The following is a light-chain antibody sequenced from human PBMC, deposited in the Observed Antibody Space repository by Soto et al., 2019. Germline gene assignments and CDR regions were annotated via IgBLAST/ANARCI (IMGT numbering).Light chain of an antibody. J-gene: IGKJ5*01. V-gene: IGKV3-20*01. Sequence: EIVLTQSPGTLSLSPGESATLSCRASQSVSSSYLAWYQQKPGQAPRLLIYGASSRATGIPDRISGSGSGTDFTLTISRLEPEDFAVYYCQQYGSSLITFGQGTRLEIK. CDR3: QQYGSSLIT. CDR1: QSVSSSY. CDR2: GAS.